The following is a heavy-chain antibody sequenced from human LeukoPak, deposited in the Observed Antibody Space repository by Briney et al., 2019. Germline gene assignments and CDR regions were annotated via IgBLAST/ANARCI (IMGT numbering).Heavy chain of an antibody. J-gene: IGHJ6*03. V-gene: IGHV1-8*01. CDR2: MNPNSGNT. CDR1: GYTFTSYD. CDR3: ARGNHDSLWNYYYYMDV. Sequence: GASVKVSCKASGYTFTSYDINWVRQTPGQGLEWMGWMNPNSGNTGSAQKFQGRVTMTRSTSISTAYMELSSLRSEDTAVYYCARGNHDSLWNYYYYMDVWGKGTTVTISS. D-gene: IGHD3-22*01.